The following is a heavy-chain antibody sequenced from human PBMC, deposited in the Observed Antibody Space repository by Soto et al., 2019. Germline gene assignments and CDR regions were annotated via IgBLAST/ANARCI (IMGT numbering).Heavy chain of an antibody. CDR3: TTDAAMGVGFDF. Sequence: EVQLVESGGGLVKPGGSLRLSCAASGFTFSNALISWVRQAPGKGLEWAGRIKSKADGGTTDYAAPVRGRFTISRDDSKNTLYLQLNSLKTEDTAFYYCTTDAAMGVGFDFWGQGTLVTVSS. CDR1: GFTFSNAL. CDR2: IKSKADGGTT. J-gene: IGHJ4*02. D-gene: IGHD1-26*01. V-gene: IGHV3-15*07.